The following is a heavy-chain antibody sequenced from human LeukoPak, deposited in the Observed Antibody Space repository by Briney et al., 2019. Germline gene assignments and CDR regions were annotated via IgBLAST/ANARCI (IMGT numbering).Heavy chain of an antibody. CDR1: GGSFSGYY. CDR2: INHSGST. V-gene: IGHV4-34*01. J-gene: IGHJ4*02. Sequence: SETLSLTCAVYGGSFSGYYWSWIRQPPGKGLEWIGEINHSGSTNYNPSLKSRVTISVDKSKNQFSLKLSSVTAADTAVYYCAKGNAGNFDYWGQGTLVTVSS. CDR3: AKGNAGNFDY. D-gene: IGHD1-26*01.